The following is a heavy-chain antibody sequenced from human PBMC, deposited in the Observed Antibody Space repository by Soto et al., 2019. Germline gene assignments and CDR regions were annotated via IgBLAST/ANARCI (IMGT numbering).Heavy chain of an antibody. D-gene: IGHD5-12*01. V-gene: IGHV1-18*01. CDR2: INAHNGNT. Sequence: QVQLVQSGAEVKKPGASVKVSCKASGYTFTSYGINWVRQAPGQGLEWMGWINAHNGNTNYAQMVQGRVTMTTDTSTSTAYMELRSLRSDDTAVYYCARGYSAYADHYYYGLDVWGQGTTVTVSS. CDR1: GYTFTSYG. J-gene: IGHJ6*02. CDR3: ARGYSAYADHYYYGLDV.